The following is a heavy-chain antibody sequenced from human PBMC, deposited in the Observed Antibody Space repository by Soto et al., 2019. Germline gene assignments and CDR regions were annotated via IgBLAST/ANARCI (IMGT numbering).Heavy chain of an antibody. Sequence: GGSLRLSCAASGFTFSSYSMNWVRQAPGKGLEWVSSISSSSSYIYYADSVKGRFTISRDNAKNSLYLQMNSLRAEDTAVYYCARVPNLDYYYYYMDVWGKGTTVTVSS. D-gene: IGHD2-8*01. CDR1: GFTFSSYS. CDR3: ARVPNLDYYYYYMDV. CDR2: ISSSSSYI. V-gene: IGHV3-21*01. J-gene: IGHJ6*03.